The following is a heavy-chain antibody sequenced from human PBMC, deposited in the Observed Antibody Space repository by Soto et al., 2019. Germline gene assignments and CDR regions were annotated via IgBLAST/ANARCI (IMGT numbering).Heavy chain of an antibody. CDR3: AREPSNWNYCFDY. CDR2: MSSSGTTI. J-gene: IGHJ4*02. D-gene: IGHD1-7*01. V-gene: IGHV3-11*01. Sequence: GGSLRISCAASGFTFSDYYMSWIRQAPGKGLEWVSYMSSSGTTIFYADSLRGRFTISRDNAKKSLYLQMNSLRGEDTAVYYCAREPSNWNYCFDYWGQGTLVTVSS. CDR1: GFTFSDYY.